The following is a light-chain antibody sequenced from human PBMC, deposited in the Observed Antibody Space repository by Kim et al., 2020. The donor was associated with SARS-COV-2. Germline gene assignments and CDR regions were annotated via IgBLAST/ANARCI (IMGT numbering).Light chain of an antibody. CDR1: RSDIGAYNL. V-gene: IGLV2-14*03. CDR3: TSYTSSSTYV. Sequence: GRSITISGTGTRSDIGAYNLVSWYQQPPGKAPKLIIYDVSNRPSGVSNRFSGSKTGTTASLTISGLQAEDEADYSCTSYTSSSTYVFGTGTKVTVL. J-gene: IGLJ1*01. CDR2: DVS.